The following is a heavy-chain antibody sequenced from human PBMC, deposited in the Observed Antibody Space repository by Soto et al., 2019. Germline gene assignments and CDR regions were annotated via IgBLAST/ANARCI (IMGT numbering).Heavy chain of an antibody. D-gene: IGHD6-13*01. CDR1: GGSFSGYY. Sequence: QVQLQQWGAGLLKPSETLSLTCAVYGGSFSGYYWSWIRQPPGKGLEWIGEINHSGSTNYNPSLKSRVTISVDTSKNQFSLKLSSVTAADTAVYYCARGRDVRSSSWYVYNWFDPWGQGTLVTVSS. V-gene: IGHV4-34*01. CDR3: ARGRDVRSSSWYVYNWFDP. CDR2: INHSGST. J-gene: IGHJ5*02.